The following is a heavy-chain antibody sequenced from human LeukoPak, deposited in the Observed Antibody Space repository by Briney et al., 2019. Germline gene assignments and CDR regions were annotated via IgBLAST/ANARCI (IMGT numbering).Heavy chain of an antibody. D-gene: IGHD3-22*01. CDR3: AKDTSYDSSGHWCPDY. J-gene: IGHJ4*02. CDR1: GFTFSNYA. V-gene: IGHV3-23*01. CDR2: ISGVGGST. Sequence: GGSLRLSCAASGFTFSNYAMSWVRQAPGRGLEWVSAISGVGGSTQYAVSVKGRFTISRDNSKNTLYLQMNSLRVEDTAVYYCAKDTSYDSSGHWCPDYWGQGTLVTVSS.